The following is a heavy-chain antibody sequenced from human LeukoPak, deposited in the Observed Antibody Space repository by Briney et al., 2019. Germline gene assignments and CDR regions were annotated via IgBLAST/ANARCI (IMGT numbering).Heavy chain of an antibody. D-gene: IGHD2-2*03. Sequence: GGSLRLSCAASGFTFSSYAMNWVRQAPGKGLEWVAFIRSKAYGGTTEYAASVKGRFTLSRDDSKNVAYLHMNSLKTEDTAVYYCSSGYCTITTCSYGAFDIWGQGTMVTVSS. CDR2: IRSKAYGGTT. CDR3: SSGYCTITTCSYGAFDI. J-gene: IGHJ3*02. CDR1: GFTFSSYA. V-gene: IGHV3-49*04.